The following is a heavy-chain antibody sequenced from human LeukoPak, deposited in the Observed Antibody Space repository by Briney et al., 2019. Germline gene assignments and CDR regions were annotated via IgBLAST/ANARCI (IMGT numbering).Heavy chain of an antibody. CDR1: GFTFSSYG. CDR2: ISYDGSNK. Sequence: PGGSLRLSCAASGFTFSSYGMHWVRQAPGKGLEWVAVISYDGSNKYYADSVKGRFTISRDNSKNTLYLQMNSLRAEDTAVYYCAKDIKWNSGYDLDYWGQGTLVTVSS. V-gene: IGHV3-30*18. D-gene: IGHD5-12*01. J-gene: IGHJ4*02. CDR3: AKDIKWNSGYDLDY.